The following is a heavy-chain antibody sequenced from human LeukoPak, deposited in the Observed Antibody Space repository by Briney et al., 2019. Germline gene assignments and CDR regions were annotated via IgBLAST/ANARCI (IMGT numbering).Heavy chain of an antibody. V-gene: IGHV3-48*04. CDR2: ISSSSSTI. CDR1: GFTFSSYS. Sequence: GGSLRLSCAASGFTFSSYSMNWVRQAPGKGLEWVSSISSSSSTIYYADSVKGRFTISRDNAKNSLYLQMNSLRAEDTAVYYCARASGTYYYGMDVWGQGTTVTVSS. D-gene: IGHD1-26*01. J-gene: IGHJ6*02. CDR3: ARASGTYYYGMDV.